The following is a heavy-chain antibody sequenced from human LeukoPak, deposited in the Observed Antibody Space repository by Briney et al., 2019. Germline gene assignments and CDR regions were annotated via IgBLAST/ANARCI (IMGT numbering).Heavy chain of an antibody. D-gene: IGHD3-22*01. CDR3: ARDEPDSSGYYAY. Sequence: PSETLSLTCTVSGGSVSSGSYYWSWIRQPPGKGLEWIGYIYYSGSTYYNPSPKSRVTISVDTSKNQFSLKLNSVTAADTAVYYCARDEPDSSGYYAYWGQGTLVTVSS. V-gene: IGHV4-30-4*08. J-gene: IGHJ4*02. CDR1: GGSVSSGSYY. CDR2: IYYSGST.